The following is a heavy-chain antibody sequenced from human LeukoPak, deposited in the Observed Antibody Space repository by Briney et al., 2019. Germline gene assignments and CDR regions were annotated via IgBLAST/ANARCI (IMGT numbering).Heavy chain of an antibody. D-gene: IGHD6-6*01. CDR3: ARVGSSIAGPFDP. Sequence: SETLSLTCTVSGASISSDDYYWSWIRRPAGKGLEWIGRIYTSGSTNYNPSLKSRVTISIDTSKNQFSLKLNSVTAADTAIYYCARVGSSIAGPFDPWGQGTLVTVSS. CDR1: GASISSDDYY. V-gene: IGHV4-61*02. J-gene: IGHJ5*02. CDR2: IYTSGST.